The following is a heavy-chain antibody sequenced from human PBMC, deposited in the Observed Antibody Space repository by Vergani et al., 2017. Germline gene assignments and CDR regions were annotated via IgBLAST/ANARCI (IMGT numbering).Heavy chain of an antibody. V-gene: IGHV5-51*03. CDR3: ARGRGGVVPAADKYYFDY. CDR1: GYSFTSYW. CDR2: IYPGDSDT. D-gene: IGHD2-2*01. Sequence: EVQLVQSGAEVKTPGESLKISCKGSGYSFTSYWIGWVRQMPGKGLEWMGIIYPGDSDTRYSPSFQGQVTISADKSISTAYLQWSSLKASDTAMYYCARGRGGVVPAADKYYFDYWGQGTLVTVSS. J-gene: IGHJ4*02.